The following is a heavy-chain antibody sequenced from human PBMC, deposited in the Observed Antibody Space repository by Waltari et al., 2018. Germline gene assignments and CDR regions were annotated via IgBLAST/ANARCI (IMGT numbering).Heavy chain of an antibody. V-gene: IGHV4-39*07. CDR1: GGSISSSSCY. Sequence: QLQLQESGPGLVKPSETLSLTCTVSGGSISSSSCYWGWIRQPPGKGLEWIGSIYYSGSTYYNPSLKSQVTISVDTSKNQFALKLSSVTAADTAVYYWARDRFPPTGDYWGQGTLVTVSS. CDR3: ARDRFPPTGDY. J-gene: IGHJ4*02. CDR2: IYYSGST. D-gene: IGHD4-4*01.